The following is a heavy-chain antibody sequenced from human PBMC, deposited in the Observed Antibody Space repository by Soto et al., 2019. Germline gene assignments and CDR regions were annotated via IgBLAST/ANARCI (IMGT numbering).Heavy chain of an antibody. CDR2: IFSNDEK. CDR3: ARIVGCQLGXKHPESMDV. Sequence: SGPTLVNPTETLTLTCTVSGFSLSNARMGVSWIRQPPGKALEWLAHIFSNDEKSYSTSLKSRLTISKDTSKSQVVLTMTNMDPVDTATYYCARIVGCQLGXKHPESMDVWGQGTTVTVSS. J-gene: IGHJ6*02. D-gene: IGHD1-1*01. CDR1: GFSLSNARMG. V-gene: IGHV2-26*01.